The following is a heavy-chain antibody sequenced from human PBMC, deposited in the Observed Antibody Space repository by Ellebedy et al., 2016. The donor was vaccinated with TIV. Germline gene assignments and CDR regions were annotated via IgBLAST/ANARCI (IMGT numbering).Heavy chain of an antibody. CDR3: ARSLRDILTGYYPYYFDY. V-gene: IGHV1-18*01. Sequence: ASVKVSXXASGYTFTSYGISWVRQAPGQGLEWMGWISAYNGNTNYAQKLQGRVTMTRNTSISTAYVELSSLRAEDTAVYYCARSLRDILTGYYPYYFDYWGQGTLVTVSS. D-gene: IGHD3-9*01. CDR1: GYTFTSYG. J-gene: IGHJ4*02. CDR2: ISAYNGNT.